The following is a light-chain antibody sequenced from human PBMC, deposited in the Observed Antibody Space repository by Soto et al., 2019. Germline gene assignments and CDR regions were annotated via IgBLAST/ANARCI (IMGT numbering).Light chain of an antibody. J-gene: IGLJ2*01. CDR1: SSDVGNYNL. V-gene: IGLV2-23*01. CDR2: EDI. Sequence: QSALTQPASVSGSPGQSITISCTGTSSDVGNYNLVSWYQQHPGKAPKLMIYEDIKRPSGVSNRFSGSKSGNTASLTISGLQAEDEADYYCCSYAGRSTLVFGGGTKLTVL. CDR3: CSYAGRSTLV.